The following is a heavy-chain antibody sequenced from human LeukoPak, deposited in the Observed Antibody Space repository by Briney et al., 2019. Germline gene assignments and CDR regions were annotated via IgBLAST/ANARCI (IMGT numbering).Heavy chain of an antibody. V-gene: IGHV3-20*04. D-gene: IGHD1-26*01. Sequence: GGSLRLSCSASGFTFGDYVMSWVRQAPGKGLEWVSGINWNGGSTGYADSVKGRFTISRDNAKNSLYLQMNSLRAEDTAIYYCVRDKIVGATILDYWGQGTLVTVSS. CDR3: VRDKIVGATILDY. J-gene: IGHJ4*02. CDR1: GFTFGDYV. CDR2: INWNGGST.